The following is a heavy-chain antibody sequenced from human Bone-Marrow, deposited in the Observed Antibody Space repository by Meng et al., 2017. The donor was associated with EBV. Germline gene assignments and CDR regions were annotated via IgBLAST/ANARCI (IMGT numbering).Heavy chain of an antibody. CDR1: GYTFTYST. CDR3: ARAHDSSGYYPLT. J-gene: IGHJ5*02. D-gene: IGHD3-22*01. Sequence: QRVKFGYELKNPGASVKVSCKASGYTFTYSTRNWVRQAPGQGLEWLGWINTNTGNPTYAQGFTGRFVFSLDTSVSTAYLQISSLKAEDTAVYYCARAHDSSGYYPLTWGQGTLVTVSS. CDR2: INTNTGNP. V-gene: IGHV7-4-1*02.